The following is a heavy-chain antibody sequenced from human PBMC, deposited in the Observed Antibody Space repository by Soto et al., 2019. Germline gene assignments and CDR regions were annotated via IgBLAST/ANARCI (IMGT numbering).Heavy chain of an antibody. J-gene: IGHJ5*02. CDR3: ARAYYYEVAGWFDP. CDR2: IYRSGNT. V-gene: IGHV4-38-2*01. Sequence: SETLSLTCAVSGYSISSGYYWGWIRQPPGKGLEWIGSIYRSGNTYYNPSLKSRVAISVDTSKNQFSLKLSSVTAADTAVYSCARAYYYEVAGWFDPWGPGTLVTVSS. D-gene: IGHD3-22*01. CDR1: GYSISSGYY.